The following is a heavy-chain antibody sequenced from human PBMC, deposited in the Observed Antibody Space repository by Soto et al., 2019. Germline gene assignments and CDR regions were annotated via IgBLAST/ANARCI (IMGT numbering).Heavy chain of an antibody. V-gene: IGHV1-8*01. J-gene: IGHJ4*02. CDR1: GYSFTNNG. Sequence: ASVKVSCKASGYSFTNNGINWVRQAAGQGPEWMGWMNPGTGETGYRGKFQGRLAMTRDTSITTAYMELTSLASDDTAVYYCTRAGDTGAWISNWGQGTLVTVSS. CDR2: MNPGTGET. D-gene: IGHD7-27*01. CDR3: TRAGDTGAWISN.